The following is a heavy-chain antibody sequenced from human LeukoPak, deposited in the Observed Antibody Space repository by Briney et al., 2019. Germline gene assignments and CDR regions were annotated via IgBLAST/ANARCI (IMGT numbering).Heavy chain of an antibody. J-gene: IGHJ4*02. CDR3: ARGSSGVSGFDY. D-gene: IGHD6-19*01. CDR1: GFTVSSNY. CDR2: IYSGGST. V-gene: IGHV3-53*01. Sequence: PGGSLRLSCAASGFTVSSNYMSWVRQAPGKGLEWVSVIYSGGSTYYADSVKGRFTISRDNSKNTLYLQMNSLRADDTAVYYCARGSSGVSGFDYWGQGTLVTVPS.